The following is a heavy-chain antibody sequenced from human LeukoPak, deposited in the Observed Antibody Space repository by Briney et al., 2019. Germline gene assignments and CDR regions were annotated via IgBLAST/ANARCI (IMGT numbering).Heavy chain of an antibody. D-gene: IGHD6-13*01. CDR2: LYSVGTT. CDR3: ASRGGSSWFDY. CDR1: GFTVSSNS. Sequence: GGSLRLSCAASGFTVSSNSMSWVRQAPGKGLEWVSFLYSVGTTYYADSVKGRFTIFSHNSETTLYLQMNSLRAEDTAVYYFASRGGSSWFDYWGQGTLVTVSS. J-gene: IGHJ4*02. V-gene: IGHV3-53*04.